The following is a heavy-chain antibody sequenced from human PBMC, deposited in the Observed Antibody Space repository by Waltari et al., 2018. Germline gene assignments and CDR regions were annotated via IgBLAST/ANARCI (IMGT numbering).Heavy chain of an antibody. D-gene: IGHD2-15*01. CDR3: GRDRGRGLYLDS. CDR1: GDSRISTSW. Sequence: QLQLQESVPALVTPSGTLSLTCAVFGDSRISTSWWSWVLQPPGTGLEWMGKVHGSGKTNYNPSFASRVTISLDTQKNQFSLKVTSATAADTAVYYCGRDRGRGLYLDSWGPGTVVTVSP. V-gene: IGHV4-4*02. J-gene: IGHJ4*02. CDR2: VHGSGKT.